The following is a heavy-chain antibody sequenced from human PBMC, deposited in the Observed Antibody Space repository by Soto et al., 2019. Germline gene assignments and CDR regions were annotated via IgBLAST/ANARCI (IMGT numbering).Heavy chain of an antibody. V-gene: IGHV3-66*01. D-gene: IGHD4-17*01. CDR1: GFTVSSNY. Sequence: GGSLRLSCAASGFTVSSNYMSWVRQAPGKGLEWVSVIYSGGSTYYADSVKGRFTISRDNSKNTLYLQMNSLRAEDTAVYYCARDSWRGEGRFNYAFDIWGQGTMVTVSS. CDR3: ARDSWRGEGRFNYAFDI. CDR2: IYSGGST. J-gene: IGHJ3*02.